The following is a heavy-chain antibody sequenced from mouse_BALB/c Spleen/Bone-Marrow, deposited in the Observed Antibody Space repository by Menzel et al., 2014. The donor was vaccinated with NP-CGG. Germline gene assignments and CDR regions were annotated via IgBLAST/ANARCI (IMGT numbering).Heavy chain of an antibody. CDR2: ISSDSGAI. CDR1: GFTFSSFG. J-gene: IGHJ2*01. CDR3: TRGGNWEDFDY. V-gene: IGHV5-17*02. D-gene: IGHD4-1*01. Sequence: EVKLVESGGGLVQPGGSRKLSCAASGFTFSSFGMHWVRQAPEKGLEWIAYISSDSGAIFYADTVKGRFTISRDNPKNTLFLQMTSLGSEDTAIYFCTRGGNWEDFDYWGQGTTLTVSS.